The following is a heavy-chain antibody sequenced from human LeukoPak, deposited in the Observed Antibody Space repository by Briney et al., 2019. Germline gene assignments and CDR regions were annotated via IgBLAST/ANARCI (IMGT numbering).Heavy chain of an antibody. CDR1: GYTFTGYY. CDR2: INPNRGGT. D-gene: IGHD2-15*01. Sequence: ASVKVSCKASGYTFTGYYMHWVRQAPGQGLEWMGWINPNRGGTNYAQKFQGWVTMTRDTSISTAYMELSRLRSDDTAVYYCAREGRCSGGGDYRGCLFDYWGQGTLVTVSS. CDR3: AREGRCSGGGDYRGCLFDY. V-gene: IGHV1-2*04. J-gene: IGHJ4*02.